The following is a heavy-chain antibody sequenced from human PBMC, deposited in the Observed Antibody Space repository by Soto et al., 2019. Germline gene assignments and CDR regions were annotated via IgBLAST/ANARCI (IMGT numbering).Heavy chain of an antibody. Sequence: GGSLRLSCAASGFTFSSYAMSWVRQAPGKGLEWVSAISGSGDTTSYADSVKGRFTISRDNSKNTLYLQMNSLRAEDTAVHYCAKDRITFGGVIVCEAFDVWGQGTMVTVSS. J-gene: IGHJ3*01. D-gene: IGHD3-16*02. CDR2: ISGSGDTT. V-gene: IGHV3-23*01. CDR3: AKDRITFGGVIVCEAFDV. CDR1: GFTFSSYA.